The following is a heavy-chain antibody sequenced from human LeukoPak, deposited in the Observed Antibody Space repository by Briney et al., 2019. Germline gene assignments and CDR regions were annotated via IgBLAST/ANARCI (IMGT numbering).Heavy chain of an antibody. J-gene: IGHJ6*03. CDR2: IYTSGST. D-gene: IGHD3-16*01. CDR3: ARLSLRHYCYYMDV. V-gene: IGHV4-4*09. CDR1: GGSISSYY. Sequence: SETLSLTCSVSGGSISSYYWSWIRQPPGKGLEWIGYIYTSGSTNYNPSLKSRVTISVDTSKNQFSLKLSSVTAADTAVYYCARLSLRHYCYYMDVWGKGTTVTVSS.